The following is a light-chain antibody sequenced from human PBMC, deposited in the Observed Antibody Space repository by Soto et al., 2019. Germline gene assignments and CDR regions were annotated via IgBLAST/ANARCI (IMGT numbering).Light chain of an antibody. J-gene: IGLJ1*01. V-gene: IGLV2-14*01. Sequence: QSVLTQPASVSGSPGQSITISCTGTSSDVGGYNYVSWYQQHPGKAPKLMIYAVTDRPSGVSSRFSGSKSGNTAFLTISGLQAEDEADYYCSSYTSSSTLFGTGTKLTVL. CDR1: SSDVGGYNY. CDR2: AVT. CDR3: SSYTSSSTL.